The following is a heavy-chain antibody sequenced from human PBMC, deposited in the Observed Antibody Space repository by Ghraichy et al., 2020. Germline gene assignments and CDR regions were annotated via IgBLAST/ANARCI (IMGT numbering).Heavy chain of an antibody. CDR1: GFTFSSYW. CDR3: AGFLEWLLKDV. Sequence: LSLTCAASGFTFSSYWMSWVRQAPGKGLEWVANIKQDGSEKYYVDSVKGRFTISRDNAKNSLYLQMNSLRAEDTAVYYCAGFLEWLLKDVWGQGTTVTVSS. J-gene: IGHJ6*02. D-gene: IGHD3-3*01. V-gene: IGHV3-7*03. CDR2: IKQDGSEK.